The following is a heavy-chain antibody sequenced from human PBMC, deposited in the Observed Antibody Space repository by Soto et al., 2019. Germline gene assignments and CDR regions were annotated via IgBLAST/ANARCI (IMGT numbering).Heavy chain of an antibody. Sequence: QVQLVESGGGVVQPGRSLRLSCTGSGFIFSNFGIHWVRQAPGKGLEWVAVIWYDGSNKYYADSVKGRFTVARDNYKNTVYLEMNSLRVEDTAVYYCGRDNYRAPVDPWGQGTLVTVSS. CDR3: GRDNYRAPVDP. J-gene: IGHJ5*02. V-gene: IGHV3-33*01. CDR2: IWYDGSNK. CDR1: GFIFSNFG. D-gene: IGHD3-10*01.